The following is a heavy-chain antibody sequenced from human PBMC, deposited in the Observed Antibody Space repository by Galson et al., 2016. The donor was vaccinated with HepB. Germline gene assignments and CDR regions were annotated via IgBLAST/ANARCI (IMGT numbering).Heavy chain of an antibody. CDR3: VKVSVGGGYRGAFDH. J-gene: IGHJ4*02. V-gene: IGHV3-9*01. CDR2: ISWNGGII. CDR1: GFTFANYG. Sequence: SLRLSCAASGFTFANYGVHWVRQAPGKGLEWVSGISWNGGIIGYADSVEGRFTISRDNAKSSLYLQMNSLRAEDTALYYCVKVSVGGGYRGAFDHWGQGTLVTVSS. D-gene: IGHD6-19*01.